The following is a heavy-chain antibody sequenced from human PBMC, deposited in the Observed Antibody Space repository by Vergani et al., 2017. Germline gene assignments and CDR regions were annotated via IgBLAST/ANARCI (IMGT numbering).Heavy chain of an antibody. CDR1: GRSISSSSYY. CDR2: IYYSGST. J-gene: IGHJ3*02. V-gene: IGHV4-39*02. CDR3: ARETRNRGEAVAGTRDAFDI. Sequence: QLQLQESGPGLVKPSETLSLTCTVSGRSISSSSYYWGWIRQPQGKGLEWIGSIYYSGSTYYNPSLKSRVTISVDTSKNQFSLKLSSVTAADTAVYYCARETRNRGEAVAGTRDAFDIWGQGTMVTVSS. D-gene: IGHD6-19*01.